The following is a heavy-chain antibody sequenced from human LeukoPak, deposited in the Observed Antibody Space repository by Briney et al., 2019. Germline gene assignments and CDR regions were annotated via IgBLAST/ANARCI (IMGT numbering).Heavy chain of an antibody. V-gene: IGHV4-59*01. Sequence: SETLSLTCTLSGGSISTYYWSWIRQPPGKGLEWIGYIYHSGSTNYNPSLKSRVTISVDTSKNQFSLKLSSVTAADTAVYYCSRGVGYAIPIGYWGQGALVTVSS. D-gene: IGHD5-12*01. J-gene: IGHJ4*02. CDR3: SRGVGYAIPIGY. CDR1: GGSISTYY. CDR2: IYHSGST.